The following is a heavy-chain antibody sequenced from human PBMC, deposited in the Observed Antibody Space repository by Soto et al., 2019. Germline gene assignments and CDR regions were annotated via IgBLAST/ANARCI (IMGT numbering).Heavy chain of an antibody. CDR2: IIPIFGTA. CDR1: GGTFSSYA. V-gene: IGHV1-69*13. Sequence: SVKVSCKASGGTFSSYAISWVRQAPGQGLEWMGGIIPIFGTANYAQKFQGRVTITADESTSTAYMELSSLRSEDTAVYYCARGGLIGAAGYYFDYWGQGTLVTVSS. D-gene: IGHD6-13*01. CDR3: ARGGLIGAAGYYFDY. J-gene: IGHJ4*02.